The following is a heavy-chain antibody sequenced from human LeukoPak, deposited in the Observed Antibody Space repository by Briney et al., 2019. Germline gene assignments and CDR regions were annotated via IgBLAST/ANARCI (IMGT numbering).Heavy chain of an antibody. CDR3: ARGGVGSFDI. Sequence: PGGSLRLSCAASGFTFSSYWMSWARQAPGKGLVWVSRIHNDGTTTGYADSVKGRFAISRDNAKNTVYLQMNSLRAEDTAVYYCARGGVGSFDIWGQGTAVTVSS. D-gene: IGHD2-8*02. V-gene: IGHV3-74*01. CDR2: IHNDGTTT. CDR1: GFTFSSYW. J-gene: IGHJ3*02.